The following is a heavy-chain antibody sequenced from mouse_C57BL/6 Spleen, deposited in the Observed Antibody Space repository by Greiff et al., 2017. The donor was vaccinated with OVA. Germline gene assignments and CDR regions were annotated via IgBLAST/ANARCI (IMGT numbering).Heavy chain of an antibody. Sequence: EVQRVESGGGLVKPGGSLKLSCAASGFTFSSYAMSWVRQTPEKRLEWVATISDGGSYTYYPDNVKGRFTISRDNAKNNLYLQMSHLKSEDTAMYYCARDMPMITTVPYYFDYWGQGTTLTVSS. J-gene: IGHJ2*01. CDR1: GFTFSSYA. V-gene: IGHV5-4*01. CDR3: ARDMPMITTVPYYFDY. D-gene: IGHD2-4*01. CDR2: ISDGGSYT.